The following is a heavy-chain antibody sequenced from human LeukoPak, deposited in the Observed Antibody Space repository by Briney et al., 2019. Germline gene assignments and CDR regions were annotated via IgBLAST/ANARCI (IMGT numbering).Heavy chain of an antibody. D-gene: IGHD2-2*01. CDR1: GYTFTDYY. CDR3: ARCSVVVPAAINWFDP. CDR2: MNPKNGGT. V-gene: IGHV1-2*02. J-gene: IGHJ5*02. Sequence: ASVKDSCKASGYTFTDYYMHWVRQAPGQGLEWMGWMNPKNGGTNYAQKFQGRVIMTRDTSISTAYMELSRLTSDDTAVYYCARCSVVVPAAINWFDPWGQGTLVTVSS.